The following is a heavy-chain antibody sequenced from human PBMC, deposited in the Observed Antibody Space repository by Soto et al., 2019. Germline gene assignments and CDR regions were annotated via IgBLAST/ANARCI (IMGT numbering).Heavy chain of an antibody. J-gene: IGHJ4*02. D-gene: IGHD3-22*01. CDR3: ASAGHYYDSSGYAYYFDY. Sequence: GASVKVSCKASGGTFSSYAISWVRQAPGQGLEWMGGIIPIFGTANYAQKFQGRVTITADESTSTAYMELSSLRSEDTAVYYCASAGHYYDSSGYAYYFDYWGQGTLVTVSS. CDR2: IIPIFGTA. CDR1: GGTFSSYA. V-gene: IGHV1-69*13.